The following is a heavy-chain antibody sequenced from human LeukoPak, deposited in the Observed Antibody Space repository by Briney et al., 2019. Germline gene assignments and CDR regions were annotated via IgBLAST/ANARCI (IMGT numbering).Heavy chain of an antibody. V-gene: IGHV4-59*01. CDR2: VYYSGGT. CDR3: ARRAAAVGTFYMDV. Sequence: PSETLSLTCTVSGGSISPYYWLWIRQPPGKGREWIGYVYYSGGTNYNPSLKSRVTMSVDTSKNQLSLKLTSVTAADTAVYYCARRAAAVGTFYMDVWGKGTTVTVSS. CDR1: GGSISPYY. D-gene: IGHD6-13*01. J-gene: IGHJ6*03.